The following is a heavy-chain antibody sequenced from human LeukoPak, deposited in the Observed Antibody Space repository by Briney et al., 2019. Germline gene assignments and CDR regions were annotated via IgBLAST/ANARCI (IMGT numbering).Heavy chain of an antibody. CDR1: GGSVTDYN. Sequence: SETLSLTYTVSGGSVTDYNWSWIRQSPGKGLEWIGYIYYTGTSYNPSLKSRVTISADTSKNQFSVKLTSVTAADTAMYYCARGPLLGGFDYWGQGTLVTVSS. J-gene: IGHJ4*02. D-gene: IGHD1-14*01. CDR2: IYYTGT. V-gene: IGHV4-59*02. CDR3: ARGPLLGGFDY.